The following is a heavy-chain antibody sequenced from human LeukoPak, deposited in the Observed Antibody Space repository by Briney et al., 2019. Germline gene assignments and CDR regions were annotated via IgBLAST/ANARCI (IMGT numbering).Heavy chain of an antibody. D-gene: IGHD6-19*01. CDR1: GGSISSSSYY. J-gene: IGHJ6*02. Sequence: PSETLSLTCTVSGGSISSSSYYWGWIRQPPGKGLEWIGSIYYSGSTYYNPSLKSRVTISVDTSKKQFSLKLSSVTAADTAVYYCARSIPVAGIVSDYYYYGMDVWGQGTTVTVSS. CDR3: ARSIPVAGIVSDYYYYGMDV. CDR2: IYYSGST. V-gene: IGHV4-39*01.